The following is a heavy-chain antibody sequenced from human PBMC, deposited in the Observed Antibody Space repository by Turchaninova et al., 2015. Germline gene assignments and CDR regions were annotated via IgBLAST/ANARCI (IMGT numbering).Heavy chain of an antibody. CDR2: ITSSSYAI. J-gene: IGHJ6*03. CDR1: GFTFDTYR. Sequence: EVQLVESGGGLVEPGGSVRLSCAACGFTFDTYRIIWGRQAPGRGLEWVSYITSSSYAIYYADSVKGRFTISRDNAKDSLYLQMNSLRAEDTAVYYCARALWFGDYDLYYMEVWGKGTTVTVSS. D-gene: IGHD3-10*01. V-gene: IGHV3-48*04. CDR3: ARALWFGDYDLYYMEV.